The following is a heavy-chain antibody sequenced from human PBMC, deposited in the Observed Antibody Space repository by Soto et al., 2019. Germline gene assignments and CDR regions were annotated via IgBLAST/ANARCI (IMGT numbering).Heavy chain of an antibody. V-gene: IGHV4-59*01. CDR2: IYYSGST. CDR1: GGSISTYY. Sequence: SETLSLTCTVSGGSISTYYWSWIRQPPGKGLEWIGYIYYSGSTNYNPSLKSRVTISVDTSKNQFSLKLTSVTAADTAVYYCARDIMGTNYYYYGMDVWGQGTTVTVSS. J-gene: IGHJ6*02. CDR3: ARDIMGTNYYYYGMDV. D-gene: IGHD2-8*01.